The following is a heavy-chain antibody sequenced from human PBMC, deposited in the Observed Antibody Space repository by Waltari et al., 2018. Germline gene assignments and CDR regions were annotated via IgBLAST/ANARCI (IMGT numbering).Heavy chain of an antibody. J-gene: IGHJ5*02. CDR3: ARDNSSGSDP. D-gene: IGHD6-19*01. CDR1: GYTFTSYY. CDR2: VNPSGGSK. V-gene: IGHV1-46*01. Sequence: QVQLVQSGAEVKKPGASVKVSCKASGYTFTSYYMHWVRQAPGQGLEWMGIVNPSGGSKSYAQKCQVRVTMTRDTSTSTVYMELSSLRSEDTAVYYCARDNSSGSDPWGQGTLVTVSS.